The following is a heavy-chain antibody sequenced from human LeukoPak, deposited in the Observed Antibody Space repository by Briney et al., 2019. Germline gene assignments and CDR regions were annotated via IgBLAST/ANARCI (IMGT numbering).Heavy chain of an antibody. J-gene: IGHJ3*02. Sequence: GESLKISCTGSGYSFTSYWIGWLGQMPGKGLEWMGIIYVGDSGTRYSPPFQGQVTIPADKSISTAYLQWSSLKASDTAMYYCARRSERAVAAYALDMGGQETMVTVP. D-gene: IGHD6-19*01. CDR3: ARRSERAVAAYALDM. V-gene: IGHV5-51*01. CDR1: GYSFTSYW. CDR2: IYVGDSGT.